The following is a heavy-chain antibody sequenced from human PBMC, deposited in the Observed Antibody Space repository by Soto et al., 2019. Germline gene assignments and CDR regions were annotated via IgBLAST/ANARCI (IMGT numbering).Heavy chain of an antibody. CDR2: IHYSGST. CDR3: ARERAEGYGSGWNLFDP. V-gene: IGHV4-59*01. Sequence: QVQLQESGPGMVKPSETLSLMCTVSGASISTYYWSWIRQSPGKGLEWIGYIHYSGSTNYNPSFESRVTISVDTSKNQFSLRLSSVTAADTAFYSCARERAEGYGSGWNLFDPWGQGTLVTVSS. D-gene: IGHD6-19*01. J-gene: IGHJ5*02. CDR1: GASISTYY.